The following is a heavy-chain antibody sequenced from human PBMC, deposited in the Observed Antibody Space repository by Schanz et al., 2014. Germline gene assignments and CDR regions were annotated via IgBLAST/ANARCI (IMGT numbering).Heavy chain of an antibody. CDR1: GYSINTSDW. V-gene: IGHV4-28*07. J-gene: IGHJ5*02. CDR2: IYYSGST. D-gene: IGHD6-25*01. CDR3: ARVRPGFAIDP. Sequence: QVQLQESGPGLVKPSDTLSLTCAVSGYSINTSDWWGWIRQPPGKGLEWIGYIYYSGSTYYNPSLKGRVTLSVDPSKNQFSLKLRSVTAVDTAVYYCARVRPGFAIDPWGQGTLVTVSS.